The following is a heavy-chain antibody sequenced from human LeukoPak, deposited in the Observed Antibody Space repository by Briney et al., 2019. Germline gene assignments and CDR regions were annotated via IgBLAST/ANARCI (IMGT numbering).Heavy chain of an antibody. V-gene: IGHV3-9*01. D-gene: IGHD6-13*01. Sequence: GGSLRLSCAASGFTFDDYAMHWVRQAPGKGLEWVSGISWSSGSIGYADSLKGRFTISRENGKNSLYLQMNSLRAEDTALYYCAKDRRGSITAVGSALDYWGQGTLVTVSS. J-gene: IGHJ4*02. CDR3: AKDRRGSITAVGSALDY. CDR2: ISWSSGSI. CDR1: GFTFDDYA.